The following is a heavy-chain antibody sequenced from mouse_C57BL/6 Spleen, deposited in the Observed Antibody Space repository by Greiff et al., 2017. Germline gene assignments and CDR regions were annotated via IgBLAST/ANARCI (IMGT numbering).Heavy chain of an antibody. V-gene: IGHV6-3*01. CDR1: GFTFSNYW. D-gene: IGHD2-1*01. Sequence: EVQLVESGGGLVQPGGSMKLSCVASGFTFSNYWMNWVRQSPEKGLEWVAQIRLKSDNYATHYAESVKGRFNISRDDSKSSVYLQMNNLRAEDTGIYYCTGPFYYGNYWYFDVWGTGTTVTVSS. CDR2: IRLKSDNYAT. J-gene: IGHJ1*03. CDR3: TGPFYYGNYWYFDV.